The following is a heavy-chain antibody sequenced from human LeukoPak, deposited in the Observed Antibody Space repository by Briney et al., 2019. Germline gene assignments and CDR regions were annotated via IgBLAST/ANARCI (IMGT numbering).Heavy chain of an antibody. CDR1: GFTFSSYG. D-gene: IGHD3-22*01. CDR2: ISGSGGST. CDR3: AKAPRDPLITMIVVVINAFDI. V-gene: IGHV3-23*01. Sequence: GGSLRLSCAASGFTFSSYGMSWVRQAPGKGLEWVSAISGSGGSTYYADSVKGRFTISRDNSKNTLYLQMNSLRAEDTAVYYCAKAPRDPLITMIVVVINAFDIWGQGTMVTVSS. J-gene: IGHJ3*02.